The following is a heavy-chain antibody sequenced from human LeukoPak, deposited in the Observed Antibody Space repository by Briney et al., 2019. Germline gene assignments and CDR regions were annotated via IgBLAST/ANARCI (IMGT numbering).Heavy chain of an antibody. Sequence: GGSLRLSCAASGFTVSSNYMSWVRQAPGKGLEWVSVIYSGGSTYYADSVKGRFTISRDNSKNTLYLQMNSLRAEDTAVYYCAKDSQYSSGWYDRTPFDYWGQGTLVTVSS. D-gene: IGHD6-19*01. CDR2: IYSGGST. J-gene: IGHJ4*02. V-gene: IGHV3-66*01. CDR1: GFTVSSNY. CDR3: AKDSQYSSGWYDRTPFDY.